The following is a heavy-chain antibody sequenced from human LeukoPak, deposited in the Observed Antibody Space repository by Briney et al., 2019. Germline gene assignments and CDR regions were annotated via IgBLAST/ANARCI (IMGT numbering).Heavy chain of an antibody. CDR2: IYYSGST. CDR3: ARSLTFVRGLISASYYYMDV. J-gene: IGHJ6*03. Sequence: RXXPGXGLEWIXYIYYSGSTKYNPSLKSRVTISVDTSKNQFSLKLSSVTAADTAVYFCARSLTFVRGLISASYYYMDVWGKGTTVTVSS. D-gene: IGHD3-10*01. V-gene: IGHV4-59*01.